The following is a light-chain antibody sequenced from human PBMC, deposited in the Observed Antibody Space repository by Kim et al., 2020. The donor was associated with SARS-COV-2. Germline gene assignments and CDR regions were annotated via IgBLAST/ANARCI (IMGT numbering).Light chain of an antibody. CDR2: EDT. Sequence: SYELTQPPSVSVSPGQTASITCSGDKLGDKYVCWYQQKSGQSPVLVIYEDTKRPSGIPERFSGSNSGNTATLTISGTQSMDEADYYCQAWDGITALVFGGGTQLTVL. V-gene: IGLV3-1*01. CDR3: QAWDGITALV. CDR1: KLGDKY. J-gene: IGLJ2*01.